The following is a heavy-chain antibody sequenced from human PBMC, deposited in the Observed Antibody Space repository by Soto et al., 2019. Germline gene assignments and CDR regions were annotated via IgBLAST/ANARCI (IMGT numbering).Heavy chain of an antibody. V-gene: IGHV3-72*01. CDR2: ARNKANGYTT. J-gene: IGHJ4*02. Sequence: GGSLRLFSAASGFTFSDHYIDWVRQAPGKGLEWIGRARNKANGYTTEYAASVKGRFAISRDDSKNSLYLQMNSLKIEDTAVYYCARLAKYVCNRLDYWGQGTLVPVSS. D-gene: IGHD3-10*02. CDR1: GFTFSDHY. CDR3: ARLAKYVCNRLDY.